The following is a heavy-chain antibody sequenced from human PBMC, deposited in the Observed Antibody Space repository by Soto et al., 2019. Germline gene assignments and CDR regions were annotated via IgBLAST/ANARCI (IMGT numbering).Heavy chain of an antibody. CDR1: GGSFSGYC. D-gene: IGHD3-16*01. CDR3: ARVHPDCNYVSGSHALDL. V-gene: IGHV4-34*01. CDR2: INHSGST. Sequence: QVQLQQWGAGLLKPSETLSLTCAVFGGSFSGYCWSWIRQPPGKGLEWIGEINHSGSTNYNSSLKSRVAISVDTSKNQFSLRLSSVTAADTAEYYCARVHPDCNYVSGSHALDLWGQGTLVTVSS. J-gene: IGHJ5*02.